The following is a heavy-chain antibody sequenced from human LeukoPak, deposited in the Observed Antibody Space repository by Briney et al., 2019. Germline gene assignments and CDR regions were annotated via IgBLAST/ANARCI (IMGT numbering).Heavy chain of an antibody. CDR3: ARAGNYYESDY. CDR1: GYTFTGYY. V-gene: IGHV1-69*13. CDR2: IIPIFGTA. D-gene: IGHD3-22*01. Sequence: SVKVSCKASGYTFTGYYIHWVRPAPRQGLEWMGGIIPIFGTANYAQKFQGRVTITADESTSTAYMELSSLRSEDTAVYYCARAGNYYESDYWGQGTLVTVSS. J-gene: IGHJ4*02.